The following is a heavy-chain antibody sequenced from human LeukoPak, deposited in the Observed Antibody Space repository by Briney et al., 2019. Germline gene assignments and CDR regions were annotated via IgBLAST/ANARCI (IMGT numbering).Heavy chain of an antibody. Sequence: SLRLSCAASGFNFGDYAMHWVRQAPGKGLEWVSGINWSSKMVAYAASVKGRFTISRDNAKNSLYLQMNSPRTEDTAFYFCAKGSLEMATVDFEFWGQGTLVTVSS. J-gene: IGHJ4*02. CDR3: AKGSLEMATVDFEF. CDR2: INWSSKMV. D-gene: IGHD5-24*01. V-gene: IGHV3-9*01. CDR1: GFNFGDYA.